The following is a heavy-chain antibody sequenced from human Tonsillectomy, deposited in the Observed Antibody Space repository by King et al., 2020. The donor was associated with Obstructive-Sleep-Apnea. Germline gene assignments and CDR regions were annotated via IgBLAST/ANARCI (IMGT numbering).Heavy chain of an antibody. V-gene: IGHV1-69*01. D-gene: IGHD6-19*01. CDR1: GGSFTSYA. J-gene: IGHJ4*02. Sequence: QLVQSGAEVKKPGSSVKVSCKTSGGSFTSYAISWLRQAPGQGLEWKGGIIPRGRPNYAQKFQGRVTITADELTTTTYIELSSLRFEDSAVYYCARDSIAVAGLDYWGQGTRVTVSS. CDR2: IIPRGRP. CDR3: ARDSIAVAGLDY.